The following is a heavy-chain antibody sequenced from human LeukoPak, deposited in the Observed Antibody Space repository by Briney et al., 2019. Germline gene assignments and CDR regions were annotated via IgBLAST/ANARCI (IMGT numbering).Heavy chain of an antibody. CDR1: GGSISSGGYY. Sequence: SETLSLTCTVSGGSISSGGYYWSWIRQHPGKGLEWIGYIYYSGSTYYNPSLKSRVTISVDTPKNQFSLKLSSVTAADTAVYYCARCGVVPAAPFDYWGQGTLVTVSS. J-gene: IGHJ4*02. V-gene: IGHV4-31*03. D-gene: IGHD2-2*01. CDR2: IYYSGST. CDR3: ARCGVVPAAPFDY.